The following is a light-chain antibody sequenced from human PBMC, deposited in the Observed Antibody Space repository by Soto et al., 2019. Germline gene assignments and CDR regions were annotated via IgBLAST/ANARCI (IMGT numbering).Light chain of an antibody. CDR1: SSNIGTNT. CDR2: STS. Sequence: QAVVTQPPSASGTPGQRVTISCSGGSSNIGTNTVNWYQQLPGTSPKLLIYSTSQRPSGVPDRFSGSKSGTSASLAISGLQSEDEADYCCAGWDDNLNGRVFGTGTKLTVL. V-gene: IGLV1-44*01. J-gene: IGLJ1*01. CDR3: AGWDDNLNGRV.